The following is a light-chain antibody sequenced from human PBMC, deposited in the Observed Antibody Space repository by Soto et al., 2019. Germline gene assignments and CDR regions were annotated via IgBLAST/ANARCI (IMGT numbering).Light chain of an antibody. Sequence: SYELTQPPSVSVAPGKTATITCGGDNIGSKGVHWYQQKPVQAPVPVISYGTDRPSGIPERFSGSNSGDTATLTTSRVEAGDEADYYCQVWDGSSDHPVFGGGTKVTVL. CDR1: NIGSKG. J-gene: IGLJ2*01. CDR2: YGT. V-gene: IGLV3-21*04. CDR3: QVWDGSSDHPV.